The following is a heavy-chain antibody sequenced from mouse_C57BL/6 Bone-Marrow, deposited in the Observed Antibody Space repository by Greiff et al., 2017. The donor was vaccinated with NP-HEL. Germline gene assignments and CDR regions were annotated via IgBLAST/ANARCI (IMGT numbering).Heavy chain of an antibody. J-gene: IGHJ2*01. V-gene: IGHV1-59*01. Sequence: QVQLQQPGAELVRPGTSVKLSCKASGYTFTSYWMHWVKQRPGQGLEWIGVIDPSDSYPNYNQKFKGKAILTVDTCSSTACMQLNSLTSEDSAVYYCARGGLLYYFDYWGQGTTLTVCS. CDR1: GYTFTSYW. D-gene: IGHD1-1*01. CDR3: ARGGLLYYFDY. CDR2: IDPSDSYP.